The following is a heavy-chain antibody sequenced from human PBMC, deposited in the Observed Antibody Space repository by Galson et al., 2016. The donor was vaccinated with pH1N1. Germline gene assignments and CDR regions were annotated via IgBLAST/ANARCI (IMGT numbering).Heavy chain of an antibody. CDR3: ARALAVAESY. V-gene: IGHV3-7*01. J-gene: IGHJ4*02. CDR1: GFTFSNYW. CDR2: IKQDGSEK. Sequence: SLRLSCAASGFTFSNYWMNWVRQAPGKGLEWVANIKQDGSEKYYVDSVKGRFTISRDNAKNSVYLQMNSLRVEDPAVYYCARALAVAESYWGQGTLVTVSS. D-gene: IGHD6-19*01.